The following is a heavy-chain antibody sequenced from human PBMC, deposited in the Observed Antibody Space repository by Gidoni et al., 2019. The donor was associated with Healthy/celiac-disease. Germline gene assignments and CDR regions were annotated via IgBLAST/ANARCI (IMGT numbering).Heavy chain of an antibody. CDR1: GFTFSSYS. J-gene: IGHJ2*01. D-gene: IGHD3-22*01. Sequence: EVQLVESGGGLVKPGGSLRLSCAASGFTFSSYSMNWVRQAPGKGLEWVSSISSSSSYIYYADSVKGRFTISRDNAKNSLYLQMNSLRAEDTAVYYCARASEYYYDSSGYYYVSGNSYWYFDLWGRGTLVTVSS. CDR2: ISSSSSYI. V-gene: IGHV3-21*01. CDR3: ARASEYYYDSSGYYYVSGNSYWYFDL.